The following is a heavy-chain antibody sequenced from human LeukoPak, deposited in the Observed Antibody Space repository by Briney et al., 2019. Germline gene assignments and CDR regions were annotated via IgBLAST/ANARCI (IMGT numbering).Heavy chain of an antibody. V-gene: IGHV3-23*01. D-gene: IGHD3-22*01. CDR2: ISGSGGST. J-gene: IGHJ6*02. CDR1: GFTFNNFE. Sequence: PGGSLRLSCAASGFTFNNFEMNWVRQAPGKGLEWVSAISGSGGSTYYADSVKGRFTISRDNSKNTLYLQMNSLRAEDTAVYYCAKNAHYYDSSGYYQTYYYYGMDVWGQGTTVTVSS. CDR3: AKNAHYYDSSGYYQTYYYYGMDV.